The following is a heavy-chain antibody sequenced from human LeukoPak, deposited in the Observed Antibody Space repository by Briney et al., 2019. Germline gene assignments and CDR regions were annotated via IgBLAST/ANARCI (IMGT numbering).Heavy chain of an antibody. CDR2: ISSSSSYI. J-gene: IGHJ2*01. Sequence: PGGSLRLSCAASGFTFSSYSMNWVRQAPGKGLEWVSYISSSSSYIYYADSVKGRFTISRDNAKNSLYLQMNSLRAEDTAVYYCARDAYCSTTSCKEYFDLWGRGTLVTVSS. CDR1: GFTFSSYS. CDR3: ARDAYCSTTSCKEYFDL. D-gene: IGHD2-2*01. V-gene: IGHV3-21*01.